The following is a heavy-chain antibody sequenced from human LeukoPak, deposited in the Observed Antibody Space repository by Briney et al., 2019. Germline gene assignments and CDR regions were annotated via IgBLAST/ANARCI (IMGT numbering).Heavy chain of an antibody. Sequence: GASVKVSCKTSGYTFRSYYIHWVRQAPGQGLEWMGMIDPSNDFTRTAQRFQGRVAMTRDTSTSTVYMELSSLRAEDTAVYFCARQGSISSLGGNGYWGWGTLVSVSS. V-gene: IGHV1-46*01. J-gene: IGHJ4*02. D-gene: IGHD3-16*02. CDR3: ARQGSISSLGGNGY. CDR1: GYTFRSYY. CDR2: IDPSNDFT.